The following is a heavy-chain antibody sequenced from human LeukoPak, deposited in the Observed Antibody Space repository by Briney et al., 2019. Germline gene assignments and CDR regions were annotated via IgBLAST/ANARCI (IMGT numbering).Heavy chain of an antibody. Sequence: SETLSLTCTVSGGSISSYYWSWIRQPPGKGLEWIGYIYYSGSTNYNPSLKSRVTISVDTSKNQFSLKLSSVTAADTAVYYCASPIAVAGTSSSDYWGQGTLVTVSS. D-gene: IGHD6-19*01. J-gene: IGHJ4*02. V-gene: IGHV4-59*01. CDR1: GGSISSYY. CDR3: ASPIAVAGTSSSDY. CDR2: IYYSGST.